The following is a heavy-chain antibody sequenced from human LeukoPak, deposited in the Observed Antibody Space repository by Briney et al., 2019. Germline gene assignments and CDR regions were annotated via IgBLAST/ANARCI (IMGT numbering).Heavy chain of an antibody. D-gene: IGHD6-13*01. V-gene: IGHV3-74*01. J-gene: IGHJ5*02. CDR2: INSDGSST. CDR3: ARPFSSSWPNWFDP. CDR1: GFTFSSYW. Sequence: GGSLRLSCAASGFTFSSYWMHWVRQAPGKGLVWVSRINSDGSSTSYADSVKGRFTISRDNAKNTLYLQINSLRAEDTAVYYCARPFSSSWPNWFDPWGQGTLVTVSS.